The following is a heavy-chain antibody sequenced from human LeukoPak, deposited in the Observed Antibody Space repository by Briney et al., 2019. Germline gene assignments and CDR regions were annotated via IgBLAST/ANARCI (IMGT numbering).Heavy chain of an antibody. CDR3: ARHASGYDYENNWFDL. V-gene: IGHV1-2*02. D-gene: IGHD5-12*01. Sequence: ASVTVSFKASGYTFTDYYMHWVRQAPGQGLAWVGWINPNSGGTNYAQKFQGRVTMTRDTSISTAYMELNRLRSDDTAVYYCARHASGYDYENNWFDLWGQGTLVIVSS. CDR2: INPNSGGT. J-gene: IGHJ5*02. CDR1: GYTFTDYY.